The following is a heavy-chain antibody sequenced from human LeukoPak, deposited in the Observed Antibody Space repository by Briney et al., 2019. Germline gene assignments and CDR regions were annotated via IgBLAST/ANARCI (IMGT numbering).Heavy chain of an antibody. D-gene: IGHD3-9*01. CDR3: ARGDDMFRGIRRNAFDI. J-gene: IGHJ3*02. V-gene: IGHV1-69*06. Sequence: SVKVSCKASGGTFSSYAISWVRQAPGQGLEWMGGIIPIFGTANYAQKFQGRVTITADKSTSTAYMELSSLRSEDTAVYYCARGDDMFRGIRRNAFDIWGQGTMVTVSS. CDR1: GGTFSSYA. CDR2: IIPIFGTA.